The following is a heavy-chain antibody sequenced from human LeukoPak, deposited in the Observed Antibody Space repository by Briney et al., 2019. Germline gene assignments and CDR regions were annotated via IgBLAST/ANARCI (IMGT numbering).Heavy chain of an antibody. J-gene: IGHJ4*02. V-gene: IGHV3-11*04. D-gene: IGHD3-16*02. CDR3: ASRNSALSFDY. CDR2: ISSSGSTI. CDR1: GFTFSDYY. Sequence: GGSLRLSCAASGFTFSDYYMSWIRQAPGKGLEWVSYISSSGSTIYYADSVKGRFTISRDNAKNSLYLQMNSLRAEDTAMYYCASRNSALSFDYWGQGTLVTVSS.